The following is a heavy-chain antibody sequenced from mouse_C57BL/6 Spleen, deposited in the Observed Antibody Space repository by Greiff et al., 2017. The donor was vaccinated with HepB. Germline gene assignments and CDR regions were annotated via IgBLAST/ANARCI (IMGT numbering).Heavy chain of an antibody. V-gene: IGHV2-5*01. CDR3: AKNSPRTVYAMDY. CDR2: IWRGGST. Sequence: VKLQESGPGLVQPSQSLSITCTVSGFSLTSYGVHWVRQSPGKGLEWLGVIWRGGSTDYNAAFMSRLSITKDNSKSQVFFKMNSLQADDTAIYYCAKNSPRTVYAMDYWGQGTSVTVSS. CDR1: GFSLTSYG. D-gene: IGHD1-1*01. J-gene: IGHJ4*01.